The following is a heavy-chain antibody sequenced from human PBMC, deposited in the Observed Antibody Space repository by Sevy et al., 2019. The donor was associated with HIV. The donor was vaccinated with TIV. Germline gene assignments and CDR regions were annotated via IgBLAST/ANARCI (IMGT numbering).Heavy chain of an antibody. CDR1: GGSFSGYC. J-gene: IGHJ4*02. CDR3: ARRSSRFAAAGFTFDY. CDR2: INHSGST. D-gene: IGHD6-13*01. Sequence: SETLSLTCAVYGGSFSGYCWSWIRQPPGKGLEWIGEINHSGSTNYNPSLKSRVTISVDTSKNQFSLKLSSVTAADTAVYYCARRSSRFAAAGFTFDYWGQGTLVTVSS. V-gene: IGHV4-34*01.